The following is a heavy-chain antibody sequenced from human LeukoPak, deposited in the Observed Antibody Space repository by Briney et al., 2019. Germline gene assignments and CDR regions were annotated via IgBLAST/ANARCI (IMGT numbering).Heavy chain of an antibody. D-gene: IGHD6-19*01. J-gene: IGHJ4*02. CDR1: GFTFSSYA. CDR3: VRGWYPLDY. CDR2: ISDDVGST. Sequence: GGSLRLSCAASGFTFSSYAMHWVRQGPGKGLEYVSGISDDVGSTFYANSVKGRFTISRDNSKNTLYLQMGSLRAEDMAVYYCVRGWYPLDYWGQGTLVTVSS. V-gene: IGHV3-64*01.